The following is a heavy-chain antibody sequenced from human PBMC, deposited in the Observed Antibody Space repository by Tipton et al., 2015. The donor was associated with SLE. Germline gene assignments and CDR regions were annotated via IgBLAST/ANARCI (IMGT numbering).Heavy chain of an antibody. J-gene: IGHJ4*02. CDR2: IYHSGST. Sequence: LRLSCAVSGYSISSGYYWGWIRQPPGKGLEWIGSIYHSGSTYYTPSLKSRVTTSVDTSKNHFSLSRYSVTVEDTAVYYCARRSPEVGGYYFDSWGQGTLVTVSS. D-gene: IGHD1-26*01. V-gene: IGHV4-38-2*01. CDR1: GYSISSGYY. CDR3: ARRSPEVGGYYFDS.